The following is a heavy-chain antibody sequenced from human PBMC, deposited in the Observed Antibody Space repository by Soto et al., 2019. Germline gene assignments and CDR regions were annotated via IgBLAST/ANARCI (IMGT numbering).Heavy chain of an antibody. V-gene: IGHV3-23*01. Sequence: GGSLRLSCTASGFTFSSHAMSWVRQAPGKGLEWVSAISCSGGSTYYADSVKGRFTISRDNSKNTLYLQMNSLRAEDTAVYYCAKVPLTYYFDYWGQGTLVTVSS. CDR3: AKVPLTYYFDY. J-gene: IGHJ4*02. CDR1: GFTFSSHA. D-gene: IGHD3-9*01. CDR2: ISCSGGST.